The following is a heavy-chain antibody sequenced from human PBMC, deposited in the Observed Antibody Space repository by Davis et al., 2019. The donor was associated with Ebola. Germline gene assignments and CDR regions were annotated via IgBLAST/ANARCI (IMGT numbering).Heavy chain of an antibody. CDR2: IIPTLGIT. D-gene: IGHD3-9*01. CDR3: ARLSKDILTNYYNYYFDD. CDR1: GGTFTNYG. J-gene: IGHJ4*02. Sequence: SVKVSCKASGGTFTNYGISWVRQAPGQGLEWMGDIIPTLGITKYAQKFQGRVTIGADEVTSTANMELSSLRAEDTAVYYCARLSKDILTNYYNYYFDDWGQGTLVIVSS. V-gene: IGHV1-69*10.